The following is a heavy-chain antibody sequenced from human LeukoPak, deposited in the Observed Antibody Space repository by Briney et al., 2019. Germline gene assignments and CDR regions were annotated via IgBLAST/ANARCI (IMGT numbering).Heavy chain of an antibody. CDR1: GFTFSSYA. V-gene: IGHV3-23*01. CDR3: AKVHSYDILTGYSYFDY. D-gene: IGHD3-9*01. Sequence: GGSLRLSCAASGFTFSSYAMSWVRQAPGKGLERVSALSGSGGSTYYADSVKGRFTISRDNSKNTLYLQMNSLRAEDTAVYYCAKVHSYDILTGYSYFDYWGQGTLVTVSS. CDR2: LSGSGGST. J-gene: IGHJ4*02.